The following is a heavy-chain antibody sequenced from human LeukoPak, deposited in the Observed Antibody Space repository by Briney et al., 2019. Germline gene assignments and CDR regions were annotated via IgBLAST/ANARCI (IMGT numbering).Heavy chain of an antibody. CDR2: INPSGSST. D-gene: IGHD3-10*01. CDR3: ARGRSLNYYGQDY. CDR1: GYSFTSYY. Sequence: ASVKVSCKASGYSFTSYYMHWVRQAPGQGLEWMGLINPSGSSTTYAQKFQGRVTLTRDTSIGTAYMELSRLISDDTAVYYCARGRSLNYYGQDYWGQGTLVTVSS. J-gene: IGHJ4*02. V-gene: IGHV1-2*06.